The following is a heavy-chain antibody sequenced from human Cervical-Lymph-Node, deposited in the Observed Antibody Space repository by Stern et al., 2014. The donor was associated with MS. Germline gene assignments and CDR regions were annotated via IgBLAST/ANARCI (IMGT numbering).Heavy chain of an antibody. CDR3: ARDYGDYAFDY. CDR1: GYSFTANW. Sequence: VQLVESGAEVKKPGESLKISCKGSGYSFTANWIAWVRQMPGKGLEWMGIIYPGDSDPRYSPSLQGQVTISADKSISTAYLQWSSLKASDTAMYYCARDYGDYAFDYWGQGTLVTVSS. J-gene: IGHJ4*02. D-gene: IGHD4-17*01. CDR2: IYPGDSDP. V-gene: IGHV5-51*01.